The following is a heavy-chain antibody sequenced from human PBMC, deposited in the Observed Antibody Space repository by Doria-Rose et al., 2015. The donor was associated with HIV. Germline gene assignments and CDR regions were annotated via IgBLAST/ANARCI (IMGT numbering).Heavy chain of an antibody. CDR2: IFSYDER. D-gene: IGHD6-13*01. J-gene: IGHJ4*02. Sequence: ESGPVLVKPTETLTLTCTVSGVSLSSPGMGVSWIRQPPGKALEWLANIFSYDERSYTTSLKSRITISSVTSTSQVVLTMTDMNPVDTATYYCARIKSSRWYHKYYFAFWGQGTLVIVSA. V-gene: IGHV2-26*01. CDR3: ARIKSSRWYHKYYFAF. CDR1: GVSLSSPGMG.